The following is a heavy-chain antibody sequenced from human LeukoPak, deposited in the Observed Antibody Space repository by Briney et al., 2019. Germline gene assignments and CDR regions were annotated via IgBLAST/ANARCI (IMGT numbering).Heavy chain of an antibody. CDR1: GYTFTSYA. D-gene: IGHD5-18*01. CDR3: ARSDTAMDENYYYYMDV. V-gene: IGHV7-4-1*02. J-gene: IGHJ6*03. Sequence: ASVKVSCKASGYTFTSYAMNWVRQAPGQGLEWMGWINTNTGNPTYAQGFTGRFVFSLDTSVSTAYLQISSLKAEDTAVYYCARSDTAMDENYYYYMDVWGKGTTVTISS. CDR2: INTNTGNP.